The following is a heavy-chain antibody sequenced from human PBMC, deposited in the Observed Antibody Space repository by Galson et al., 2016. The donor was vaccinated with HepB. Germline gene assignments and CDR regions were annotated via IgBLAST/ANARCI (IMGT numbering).Heavy chain of an antibody. CDR3: ARAKYHYDSSGYYNGGYYSYYMDV. D-gene: IGHD3-22*01. V-gene: IGHV4-4*07. CDR1: GSISTYY. Sequence: GSISTYYWIWMRQSAGKGLEWIGRVHRSGTATYNPSLKSRATLSVDTSKNQFSLKLNSVTAADTAVYFCARAKYHYDSSGYYNGGYYSYYMDVWGKGTTVTVSS. J-gene: IGHJ6*03. CDR2: VHRSGTA.